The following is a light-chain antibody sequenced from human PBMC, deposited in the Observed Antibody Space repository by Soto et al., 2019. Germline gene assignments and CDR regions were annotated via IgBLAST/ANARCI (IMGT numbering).Light chain of an antibody. Sequence: SVLAHPGPGSAPPGHSIAISRTGSGSDVGGYNYVSWYQQHPGKAPKLIIYGVSHRPSGVSPRFSASRSAYTASLTISGLQQEDEADSYCSSFTSSYFYVFGAGTKVTGL. CDR3: SSFTSSYFYV. CDR2: GVS. CDR1: GSDVGGYNY. V-gene: IGLV2-14*01. J-gene: IGLJ1*01.